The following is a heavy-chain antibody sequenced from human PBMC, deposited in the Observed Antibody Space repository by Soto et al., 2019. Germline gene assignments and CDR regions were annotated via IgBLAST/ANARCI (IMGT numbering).Heavy chain of an antibody. CDR3: ARSRYYDILTGYYTASWYYFDY. CDR1: GYTFTSYG. CDR2: ISAYNGNT. Sequence: VQLVQSGAEVKKPGASVKVSCKASGYTFTSYGISWVGQAPGQGLEWMGWISAYNGNTNYAQKLQGRVTMTTDTSTSTAYMELRSLRSDDTAVYYCARSRYYDILTGYYTASWYYFDYWGQGTLVTVSS. V-gene: IGHV1-18*01. J-gene: IGHJ4*02. D-gene: IGHD3-9*01.